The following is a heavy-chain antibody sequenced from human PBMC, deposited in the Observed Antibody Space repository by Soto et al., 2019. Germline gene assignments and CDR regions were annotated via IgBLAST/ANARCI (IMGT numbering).Heavy chain of an antibody. V-gene: IGHV2-5*02. Sequence: QITLKESGPTLVKPTQTLTLTCTFSGFSLSTSGVGVGWIRQPPGKALEWLALIYWDDDKRYSPSLKSRLTITXXPSKNQVGLTMANMDPVDTAASYCAHRLGGDYADYRGQGTLVTVSS. J-gene: IGHJ4*02. CDR1: GFSLSTSGVG. CDR2: IYWDDDK. CDR3: AHRLGGDYADY.